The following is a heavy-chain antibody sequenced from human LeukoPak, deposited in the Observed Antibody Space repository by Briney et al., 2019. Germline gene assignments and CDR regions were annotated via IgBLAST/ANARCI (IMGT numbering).Heavy chain of an antibody. CDR3: ARTGITMVRGVFNFDY. Sequence: ASVNVSCKASGYTFTSYAVHWVHQAPGQRLEWMGWINAGNGDTKYSQKFQGRVTITRDTSASTAYMELSSLRSEDTAAYYCARTGITMVRGVFNFDYWGQGTLVTVSS. CDR2: INAGNGDT. V-gene: IGHV1-3*01. CDR1: GYTFTSYA. D-gene: IGHD3-10*01. J-gene: IGHJ4*02.